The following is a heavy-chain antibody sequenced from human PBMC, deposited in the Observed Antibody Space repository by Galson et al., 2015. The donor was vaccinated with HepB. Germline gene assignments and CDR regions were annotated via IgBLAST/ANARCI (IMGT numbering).Heavy chain of an antibody. Sequence: SLRLSCAASGFTFSSNWMHWVRQAPGKGLVWVSRISSDGSSTTYADSVKGRFTISRDNAKNTLYLQMNSLRAEDTAVYYCARVDALAIFGGTPLMDVWGKGTTVTVSS. J-gene: IGHJ6*03. CDR2: ISSDGSST. V-gene: IGHV3-74*01. CDR3: ARVDALAIFGGTPLMDV. CDR1: GFTFSSNW. D-gene: IGHD3-3*01.